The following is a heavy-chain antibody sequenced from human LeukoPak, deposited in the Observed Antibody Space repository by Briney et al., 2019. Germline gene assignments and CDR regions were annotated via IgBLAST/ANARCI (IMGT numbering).Heavy chain of an antibody. V-gene: IGHV1-2*02. CDR2: INPNSGGT. Sequence: ASVKVSCKASGYTFTGYYMHWVRQAPGQGLEWMGWINPNSGGTNYAQKFQGRVTMTRDTSISTAYMELSRLRSDDTAVYYCARGVSRDIVVVPAAPYPIKYYYYGMDVWGQGTTVTVSS. J-gene: IGHJ6*02. CDR1: GYTFTGYY. D-gene: IGHD2-2*01. CDR3: ARGVSRDIVVVPAAPYPIKYYYYGMDV.